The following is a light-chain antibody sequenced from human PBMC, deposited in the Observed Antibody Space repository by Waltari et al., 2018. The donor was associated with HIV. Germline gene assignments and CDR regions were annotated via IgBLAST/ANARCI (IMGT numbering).Light chain of an antibody. V-gene: IGLV2-14*01. Sequence: QSALTQPASVSGSPGQLITISCTGTSSDVGGYNYVSWYQQHPGKAPKLRIYDVSNRPAGVSNRFSGSKSGNTASLTISGLQAEDEADYYCSSYTSTYVFGTGTKVTVL. CDR3: SSYTSTYV. CDR2: DVS. J-gene: IGLJ1*01. CDR1: SSDVGGYNY.